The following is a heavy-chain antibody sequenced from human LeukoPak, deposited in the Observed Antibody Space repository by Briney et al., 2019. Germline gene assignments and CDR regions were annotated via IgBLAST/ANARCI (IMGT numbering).Heavy chain of an antibody. D-gene: IGHD3-22*01. J-gene: IGHJ5*02. Sequence: PSETLSLTCTFSGGSISSGGYYWSWIRQPPGKGLEWIGYIYYSGSTYYNPSLKSRVTISVDTSKNQFSLKLSSVTAADTAVYYRARGLDYDSSGYSPPTAWGQGTLVTVSS. V-gene: IGHV4-30-4*01. CDR1: GGSISSGGYY. CDR3: ARGLDYDSSGYSPPTA. CDR2: IYYSGST.